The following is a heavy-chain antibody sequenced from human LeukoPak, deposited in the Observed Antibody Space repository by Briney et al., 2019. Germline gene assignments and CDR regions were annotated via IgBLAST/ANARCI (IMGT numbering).Heavy chain of an antibody. CDR2: INHSGST. CDR3: ARGQGYYYGSGSHNLFDY. Sequence: SETLSLTCAVYGGSFSGYYWSWIRPPPGKGLDWIGEINHSGSTNYNPSLKSRVTISVDTSKNQFSLKLSSVTAADTAVYYCARGQGYYYGSGSHNLFDYWGQGTLVTVSS. V-gene: IGHV4-34*01. CDR1: GGSFSGYY. D-gene: IGHD3-10*01. J-gene: IGHJ4*02.